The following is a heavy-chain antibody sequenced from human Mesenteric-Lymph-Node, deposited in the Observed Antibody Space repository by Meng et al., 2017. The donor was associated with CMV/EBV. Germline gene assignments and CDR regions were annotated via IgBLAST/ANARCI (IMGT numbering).Heavy chain of an antibody. Sequence: SETLSLTCTVSGGSISSYYWSWIRQPPGKGLEWIGYIYYSGSTNYNPSLKSRVTISVDTSKNQFSLKLSPVTAADTAVYYCARAKAAAVSNWGQGTLVTVSS. CDR1: GGSISSYY. V-gene: IGHV4-59*01. CDR3: ARAKAAAVSN. J-gene: IGHJ4*02. CDR2: IYYSGST. D-gene: IGHD6-13*01.